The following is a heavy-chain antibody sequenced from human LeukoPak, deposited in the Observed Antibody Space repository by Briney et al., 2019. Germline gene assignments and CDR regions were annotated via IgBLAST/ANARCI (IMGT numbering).Heavy chain of an antibody. V-gene: IGHV1-2*02. D-gene: IGHD1-14*01. J-gene: IGHJ4*02. CDR2: INPNSGGT. CDR1: GYTFTGYY. CDR3: AREPEAIRTPYYFDY. Sequence: GASVKVSCKASGYTFTGYYMHWVRQAPGQGLEWMGWINPNSGGTNYAQKFQGRVTITADESTSTAYMELSSLRSEDTAVYYCAREPEAIRTPYYFDYWGQGTLVTVSS.